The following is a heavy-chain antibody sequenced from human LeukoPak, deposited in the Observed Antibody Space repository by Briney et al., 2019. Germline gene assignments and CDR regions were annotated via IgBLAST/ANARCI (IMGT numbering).Heavy chain of an antibody. J-gene: IGHJ4*02. Sequence: SVKVSCKASGGTFSSYAISWVRQAPGQGLEWTGGIIPIFCTANYAQKFQGRVTITADKSTSTAYMELSSLRSEDTAVYYCARLFVRGIAARPDYWGQGTLVTVSS. D-gene: IGHD6-6*01. CDR1: GGTFSSYA. V-gene: IGHV1-69*06. CDR3: ARLFVRGIAARPDY. CDR2: IIPIFCTA.